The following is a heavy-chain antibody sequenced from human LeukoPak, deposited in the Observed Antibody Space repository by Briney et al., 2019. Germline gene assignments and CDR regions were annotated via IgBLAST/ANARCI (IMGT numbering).Heavy chain of an antibody. V-gene: IGHV3-30*01. CDR1: GFTFTRYA. D-gene: IGHD2-2*01. Sequence: GGSLRLSCSASGFTFTRYAMTWVRQAPGKGLEWVAVVSDDGNKKFDADFVKGRFTTSRDNSKNTLYLQMNSLRGEDTAVYYCARGQLLLEGYFYYLDVWGKGTTVTVSS. CDR2: VSDDGNKK. CDR3: ARGQLLLEGYFYYLDV. J-gene: IGHJ6*03.